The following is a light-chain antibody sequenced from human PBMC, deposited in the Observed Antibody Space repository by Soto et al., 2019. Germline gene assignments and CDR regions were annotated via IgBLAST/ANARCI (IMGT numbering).Light chain of an antibody. Sequence: IVMTQSPATLSVSPGETATLSCRASQSVTNNLAWYQQKPGQAPRLLIYAASTRFTAIPARFSGSRSGTEFTLTISRLQSEDFAVYYCLYYNNWPLTFCGGTKVEI. J-gene: IGKJ4*01. CDR2: AAS. CDR3: LYYNNWPLT. CDR1: QSVTNN. V-gene: IGKV3-15*01.